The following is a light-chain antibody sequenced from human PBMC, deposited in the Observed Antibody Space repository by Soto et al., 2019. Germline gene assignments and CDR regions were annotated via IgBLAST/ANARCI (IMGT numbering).Light chain of an antibody. V-gene: IGKV1-5*01. CDR3: QQYNSYSWT. CDR2: DAS. Sequence: DIPMTQSPSTLSASVGDRVTITCRASQSIGNRLAWYQQKPGKAPKLLIYDASSLQSGVPSRFSGSGSGTDFILTISSLQPDDFATYYCQQYNSYSWTFGQGTKVEIK. J-gene: IGKJ1*01. CDR1: QSIGNR.